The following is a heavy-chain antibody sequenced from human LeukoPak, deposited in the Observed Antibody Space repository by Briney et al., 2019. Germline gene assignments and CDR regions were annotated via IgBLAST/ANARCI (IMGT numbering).Heavy chain of an antibody. V-gene: IGHV1-24*01. CDR1: GCTLTELS. D-gene: IGHD3-10*01. Sequence: ASVKVSCKVSGCTLTELSMHWVRQAPGKGLEWMGGFDPEDGETIYAQKFQGRITMTEDTSTDTAYMELSSLRSEDTAVYYCATDGRAYYYGSGSRGGMDVWGKGTTVTVPS. J-gene: IGHJ6*04. CDR3: ATDGRAYYYGSGSRGGMDV. CDR2: FDPEDGET.